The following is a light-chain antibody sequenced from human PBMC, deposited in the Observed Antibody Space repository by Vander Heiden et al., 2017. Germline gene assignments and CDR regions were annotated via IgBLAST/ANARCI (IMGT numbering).Light chain of an antibody. J-gene: IGLJ1*01. CDR3: CSYAGRYV. V-gene: IGLV2-11*01. CDR2: DVS. Sequence: QSALTQPRPMCRSPRQSTTTSCTRTCVDMRGYNYVSWYQQHPGKAPKLVINDVSNRPSGVPDRFSGSKSGNTASLTISGLQAEDEADYYCCSYAGRYVFGTGTKVTVL. CDR1: CVDMRGYNY.